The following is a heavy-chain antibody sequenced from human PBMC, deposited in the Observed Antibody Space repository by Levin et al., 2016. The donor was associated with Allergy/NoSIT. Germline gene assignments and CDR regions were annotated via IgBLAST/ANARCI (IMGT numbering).Heavy chain of an antibody. V-gene: IGHV2-70*04. CDR2: IDWDDDK. D-gene: IGHD2-21*01. Sequence: WIRQPPGKALEWLAHIDWDDDKFYNISLKTRLTISKDTSKNQVVLTMTNMDPVDTATYYCARIHPLLYGIFDYWGQGILVTVSS. J-gene: IGHJ4*02. CDR3: ARIHPLLYGIFDY.